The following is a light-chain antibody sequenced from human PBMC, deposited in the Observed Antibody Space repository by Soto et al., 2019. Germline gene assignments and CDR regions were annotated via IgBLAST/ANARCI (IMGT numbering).Light chain of an antibody. CDR2: GAS. CDR1: QSIRYY. V-gene: IGKV1-5*01. J-gene: IGKJ1*01. CDR3: QHHNSYSQT. Sequence: DIQLTHSPPTLSASVGDRVTITCRASQSIRYYLAWYQQMPGKAPKLLIYGASSLQSGVPSRFSGSGSGTECTLTISSLQPYDFATYFCQHHNSYSQTFGQGTKVEIK.